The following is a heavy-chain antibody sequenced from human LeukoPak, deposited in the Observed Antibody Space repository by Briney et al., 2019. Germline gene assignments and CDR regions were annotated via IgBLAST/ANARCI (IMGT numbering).Heavy chain of an antibody. J-gene: IGHJ5*02. Sequence: ASVKVSCKASGYTFTGYHIHWVRQAPGQGLEWMGWINPNSGGTNCAQKFQGRVTMTRDTSISTAYIELNSLRSDDTAVYYCARGYCTGGSCSGAWFDPWGQGTLVTVSS. D-gene: IGHD2-15*01. V-gene: IGHV1-2*02. CDR3: ARGYCTGGSCSGAWFDP. CDR1: GYTFTGYH. CDR2: INPNSGGT.